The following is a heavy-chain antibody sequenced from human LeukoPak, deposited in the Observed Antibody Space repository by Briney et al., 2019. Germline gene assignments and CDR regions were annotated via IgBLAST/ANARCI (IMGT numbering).Heavy chain of an antibody. V-gene: IGHV4-4*07. CDR3: ARSSVPSYYYDSSGYIV. CDR1: GGSINSYY. D-gene: IGHD3-22*01. CDR2: IYTSGST. Sequence: SETLSLTCTVSGGSINSYYWSWIRQPAGKGLEWIGRIYTSGSTNYNPSLKRRVTMSVDTSKNQFSLKLSSGTAADTAVYYCARSSVPSYYYDSSGYIVWGQGTLVTVSS. J-gene: IGHJ4*02.